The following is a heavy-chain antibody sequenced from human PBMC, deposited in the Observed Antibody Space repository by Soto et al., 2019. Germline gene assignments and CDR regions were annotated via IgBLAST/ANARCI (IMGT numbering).Heavy chain of an antibody. CDR3: VRDRTAIVATSIDY. J-gene: IGHJ4*01. CDR2: ISYSGRPT. V-gene: IGHV3-48*03. D-gene: IGHD5-12*01. Sequence: GGSLRLFCAASGFTFRSYEMNWVRQAPGKGLEWVAYISYSGRPTEYADSVKGRFTISRDNARDSLYLQMNSLRVEDSAIYYCVRDRTAIVATSIDYWGHGTLVTVSS. CDR1: GFTFRSYE.